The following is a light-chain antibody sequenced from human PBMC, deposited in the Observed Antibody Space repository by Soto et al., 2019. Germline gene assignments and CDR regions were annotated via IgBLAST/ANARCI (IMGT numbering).Light chain of an antibody. Sequence: EIVVTQSPATLSLSPGERATLSCRASQSVSSYLAWYQQKPGQAPRLLIYDASNSATGIPARFSGSGSGTDFTLTISSLEPEDFAVSYCQQRSNWTITFGQGTRLEIK. CDR3: QQRSNWTIT. CDR1: QSVSSY. J-gene: IGKJ5*01. CDR2: DAS. V-gene: IGKV3-11*01.